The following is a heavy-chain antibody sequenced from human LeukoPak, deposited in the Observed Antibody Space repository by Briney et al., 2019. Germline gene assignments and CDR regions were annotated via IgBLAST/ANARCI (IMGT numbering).Heavy chain of an antibody. CDR3: ARDAIAVGDAFDI. CDR1: GGSISSYY. CDR2: IYYSGST. J-gene: IGHJ3*02. D-gene: IGHD6-19*01. V-gene: IGHV4-59*01. Sequence: SETLSLTCTVSGGSISSYYWSWIRQPPGKGPEWIGYIYYSGSTNYNPSLKSRVTISVDTSKNQFSLKLSSVTAADTAVYYCARDAIAVGDAFDIWGQGTMVTVSS.